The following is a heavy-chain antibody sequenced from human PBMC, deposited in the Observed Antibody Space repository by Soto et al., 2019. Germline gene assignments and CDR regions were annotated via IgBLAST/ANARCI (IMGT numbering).Heavy chain of an antibody. J-gene: IGHJ4*02. V-gene: IGHV4-31*03. CDR3: ARSPEATVTAFDY. Sequence: QVQLQESGPGLVKPSQTLSLTCTVSGGSISSGGYYWSWIRQHPGKGLEWFGYIYYSGSTYYNPSLRRRVSXSXDXXKTQFSLKLSSVTAADTAVYYCARSPEATVTAFDYWGQGTLVTVSS. CDR1: GGSISSGGYY. D-gene: IGHD4-17*01. CDR2: IYYSGST.